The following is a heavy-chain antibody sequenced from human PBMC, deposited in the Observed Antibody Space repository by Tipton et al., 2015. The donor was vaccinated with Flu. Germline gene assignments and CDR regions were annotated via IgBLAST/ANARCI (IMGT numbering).Heavy chain of an antibody. Sequence: TLSLTCTVSGGSISSSSYYWGWIRQPPEKGLEWIGGIYYSGTTYYNPSLKSRVTISVDTSKNQFSLKLSSVTAADTAVYYCARDRYDSSGFVDYWGQGTLVTVSS. V-gene: IGHV4-39*07. CDR2: IYYSGTT. J-gene: IGHJ4*02. CDR1: GGSISSSSYY. CDR3: ARDRYDSSGFVDY. D-gene: IGHD3-22*01.